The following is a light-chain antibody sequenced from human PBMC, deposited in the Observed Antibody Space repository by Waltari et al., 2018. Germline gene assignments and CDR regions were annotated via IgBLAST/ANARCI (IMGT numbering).Light chain of an antibody. CDR1: TGAVTSGYY. CDR2: STS. V-gene: IGLV7-43*01. J-gene: IGLJ3*02. Sequence: QTVVTQEPSLTVSPGGTVTLTCASSTGAVTSGYYPNWFQQKPGQAPRALSYSTSNKHSWTPARFSGSLLGGKAALTLSGVQPEDEAEYYCLLYYGGAQLWVCGGGTKLTVL. CDR3: LLYYGGAQLWV.